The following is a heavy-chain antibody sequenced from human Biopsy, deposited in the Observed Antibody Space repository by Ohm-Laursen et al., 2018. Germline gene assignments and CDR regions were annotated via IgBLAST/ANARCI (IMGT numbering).Heavy chain of an antibody. Sequence: SLRLSCSASGFSFDNYAMNWVRQAPGKGLEWVSTISGSGGCTYYADSVKGRFTISRDASKNTLYLLMNSLRAEDMAMYYCAKGGYCTTTSCYMDVDYWGQGTLVTVSS. CDR3: AKGGYCTTTSCYMDVDY. CDR2: ISGSGGCT. J-gene: IGHJ4*02. V-gene: IGHV3-23*01. D-gene: IGHD2-2*02. CDR1: GFSFDNYA.